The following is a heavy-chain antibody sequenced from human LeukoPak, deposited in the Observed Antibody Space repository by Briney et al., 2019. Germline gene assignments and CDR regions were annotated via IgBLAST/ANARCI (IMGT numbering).Heavy chain of an antibody. CDR2: IYYSGST. CDR3: ARSLLWQNNWFDP. V-gene: IGHV4-59*12. D-gene: IGHD3-10*01. Sequence: SETLSLTCTASGGSISSYYWSWIRQPPGKGLEWIGYIYYSGSTNYNPSLKSRVTISVDTSKNQFSLKLSSVTAADTAVYYCARSLLWQNNWFDPWGQGTLVTVSS. CDR1: GGSISSYY. J-gene: IGHJ5*02.